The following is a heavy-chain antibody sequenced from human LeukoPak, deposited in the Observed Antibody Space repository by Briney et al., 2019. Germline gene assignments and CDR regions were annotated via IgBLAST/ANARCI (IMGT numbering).Heavy chain of an antibody. CDR3: ASSSSPEAGCDY. Sequence: GASVKVSCKASGYTFTSYGISWVRQAPGQGLEWMGWISAYNGNTNYAQKFQGRVTITADESTSTAYMELSSLRSEDTAVYYCASSSSPEAGCDYWGQGTLVTVSS. D-gene: IGHD1-14*01. V-gene: IGHV1-18*01. CDR1: GYTFTSYG. CDR2: ISAYNGNT. J-gene: IGHJ4*02.